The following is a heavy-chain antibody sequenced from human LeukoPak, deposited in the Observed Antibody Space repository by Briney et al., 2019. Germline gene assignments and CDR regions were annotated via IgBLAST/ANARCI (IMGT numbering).Heavy chain of an antibody. Sequence: ASVKVSCKASGYTFTSYYIHWVRQAPGQGLEWMGIINPSGGSASYAQQFQGRVTMTRDTSTSTVYMELSSLRSEDTAVYYCARLQRDGYNSLGSYNLDYWGQGTLVTVSS. CDR2: INPSGGSA. D-gene: IGHD5-24*01. CDR3: ARLQRDGYNSLGSYNLDY. CDR1: GYTFTSYY. V-gene: IGHV1-46*01. J-gene: IGHJ4*02.